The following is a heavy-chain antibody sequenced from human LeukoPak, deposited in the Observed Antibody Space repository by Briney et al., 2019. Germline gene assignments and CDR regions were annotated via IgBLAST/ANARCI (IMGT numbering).Heavy chain of an antibody. J-gene: IGHJ4*02. D-gene: IGHD1-20*01. Sequence: GGSLRLSCAASGFIFRSHWMHWVRQAPGKGLVWVSRVNSDVSSTTYADSVKGRFTISRDNARDTLYLQMNSLRAEDTAVYYCARESVTGTDLFDYWGQGTLVTVSS. CDR3: ARESVTGTDLFDY. V-gene: IGHV3-74*01. CDR2: VNSDVSST. CDR1: GFIFRSHW.